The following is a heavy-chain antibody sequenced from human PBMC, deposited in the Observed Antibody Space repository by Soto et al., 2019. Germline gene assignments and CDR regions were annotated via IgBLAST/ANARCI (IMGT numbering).Heavy chain of an antibody. CDR1: GVTFSSYE. D-gene: IGHD2-21*01. CDR3: AREELNCGGDCFVL. J-gene: IGHJ4*02. CDR2: IGTGDTST. V-gene: IGHV3-48*03. Sequence: PGVSLRLSCEASGVTFSSYEFNWVRQAPGKGLEWISYIGTGDTSTYYAASVKGRFTVSRDNAKNSLYLQMNSLRAEDTAIYYCAREELNCGGDCFVLWGQGDMVTV.